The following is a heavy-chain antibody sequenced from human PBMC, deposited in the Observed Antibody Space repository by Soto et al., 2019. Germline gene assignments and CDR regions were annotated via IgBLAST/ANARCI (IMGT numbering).Heavy chain of an antibody. CDR1: GFTFSSYG. D-gene: IGHD2-15*01. CDR3: ARDQMVVAAIDY. J-gene: IGHJ4*02. V-gene: IGHV3-33*01. Sequence: GGSLRLSCAASGFTFSSYGMHWVRQAPGKGLEWVAVIWYDGSNKYYADSVKGRFTISRDNSKNTLYLQMNSLRAEDTAVYYCARDQMVVAAIDYWGQGTLVTVSS. CDR2: IWYDGSNK.